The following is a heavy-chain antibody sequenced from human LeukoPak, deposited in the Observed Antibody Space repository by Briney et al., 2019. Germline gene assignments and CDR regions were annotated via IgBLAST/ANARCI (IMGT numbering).Heavy chain of an antibody. Sequence: PGRSLRLSCAASGFTFSSYAMHWVRQAPGKGLEWVAVISYDGSNKYYADSVKGRFTISRDNSKNTLYLQMNSLRAEDTAVYYCAGGPGAPGVDYWGQGTLVTVSS. J-gene: IGHJ4*02. CDR3: AGGPGAPGVDY. D-gene: IGHD1-26*01. V-gene: IGHV3-30-3*01. CDR1: GFTFSSYA. CDR2: ISYDGSNK.